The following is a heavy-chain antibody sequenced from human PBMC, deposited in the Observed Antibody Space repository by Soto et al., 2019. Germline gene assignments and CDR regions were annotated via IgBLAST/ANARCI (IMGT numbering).Heavy chain of an antibody. D-gene: IGHD3-22*01. CDR1: GYSFTSYW. CDR2: IYPGDSDT. J-gene: IGHJ5*02. Sequence: SLKISCKGSGYSFTSYWIAWVRQVPGKGLEWMGIIYPGDSDTRYSPSFQGQVTISADQSINTAYLQWSSLKASDTAMYYCARLFHYDSSGSPNWFDPWGQGTLVTVSS. V-gene: IGHV5-51*01. CDR3: ARLFHYDSSGSPNWFDP.